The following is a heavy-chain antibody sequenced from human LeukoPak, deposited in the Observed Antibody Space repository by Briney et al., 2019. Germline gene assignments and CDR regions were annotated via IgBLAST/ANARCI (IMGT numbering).Heavy chain of an antibody. J-gene: IGHJ4*02. Sequence: SQTLSLTCTVSGGSISSGDYYWSWIRQPPGKGLEWIGYIYYSGSTYYNPSLKSRVTISVDTSKNQFSLKLSSVTAADTAVYYCARGSTYYDILTGYSTSRCYFDYWGQGTLVTVSS. CDR1: GGSISSGDYY. D-gene: IGHD3-9*01. V-gene: IGHV4-30-4*01. CDR3: ARGSTYYDILTGYSTSRCYFDY. CDR2: IYYSGST.